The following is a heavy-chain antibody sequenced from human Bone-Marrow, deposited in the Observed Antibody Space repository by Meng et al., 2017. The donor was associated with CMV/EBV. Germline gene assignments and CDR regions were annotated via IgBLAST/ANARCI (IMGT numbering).Heavy chain of an antibody. CDR1: GGTFSSYA. CDR3: ARTVVPAAPLGYGMDV. CDR2: IIPIFGTA. Sequence: SVKVSCKASGGTFSSYAISWVRQAPGQGLEWMGGIIPIFGTANYAQKFQGRVTITTDESTSTAYMELSSLRSEDTAVYYCARTVVPAAPLGYGMDVWGQGTTATVSS. J-gene: IGHJ6*02. V-gene: IGHV1-69*05. D-gene: IGHD2-2*01.